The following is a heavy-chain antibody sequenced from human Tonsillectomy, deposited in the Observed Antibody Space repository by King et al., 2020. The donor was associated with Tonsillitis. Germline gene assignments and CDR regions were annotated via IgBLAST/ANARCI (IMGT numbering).Heavy chain of an antibody. V-gene: IGHV4-34*01. CDR1: GGSFSGYY. CDR3: ARGSWYYFDY. J-gene: IGHJ4*02. CDR2: IKHSGST. Sequence: VQLQQWGAGLLKPSETLSLTCAVYGGSFSGYYWSWIRQPPGKGLEWIGEIKHSGSTNYNPSLKSRVTISVDTSKNQFSLKLSSVTAADTAVYYCARGSWYYFDYWGQGTLVTVSS.